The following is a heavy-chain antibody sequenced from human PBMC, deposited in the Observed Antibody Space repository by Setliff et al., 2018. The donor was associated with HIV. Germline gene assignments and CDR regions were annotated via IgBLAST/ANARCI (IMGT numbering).Heavy chain of an antibody. J-gene: IGHJ3*01. CDR1: GFAFSTFD. CDR2: VSPAGDIT. V-gene: IGHV3-23*01. CDR3: AKPTSGFYPRPYDL. Sequence: GASLTISCVGTGFAFSTFDMNWVRQIPGKGLEWVAAVSPAGDITYYRDSLRGRFIVSRDNSKNMLFLQMNNLGVEDSAIYYCAKPTSGFYPRPYDLWGHGTKVTVSS. D-gene: IGHD5-12*01.